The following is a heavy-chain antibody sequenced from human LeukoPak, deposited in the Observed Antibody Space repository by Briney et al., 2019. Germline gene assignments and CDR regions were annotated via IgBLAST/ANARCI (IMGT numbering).Heavy chain of an antibody. J-gene: IGHJ5*02. CDR1: GGSISSSSYY. V-gene: IGHV4-39*07. Sequence: PSETLSLTCTVSGGSISSSSYYWGWIRQPPGKGLEWIGEINHSGSTNYNPSLKSRVTISVDTSKNQFSLKLSSVTAADTAVYYCARRSSWFYWFDPWGQGTLVTVSS. D-gene: IGHD6-13*01. CDR2: INHSGST. CDR3: ARRSSWFYWFDP.